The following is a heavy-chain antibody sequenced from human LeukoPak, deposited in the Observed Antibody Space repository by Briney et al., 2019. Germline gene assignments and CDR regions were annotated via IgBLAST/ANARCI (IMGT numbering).Heavy chain of an antibody. CDR3: AKGATEWLVGPRWFDY. CDR1: GFTFSSYV. Sequence: GGSLRLSCETAGFTFSSYVMHWVRRTPGKGLVWVSRISHDGFISYADSVKGRFTISRDNSKNTLYLQMNSLRAEDTAVYYCAKGATEWLVGPRWFDYWGQGTLVTVSS. D-gene: IGHD6-19*01. J-gene: IGHJ4*02. CDR2: ISHDGFI. V-gene: IGHV3-74*01.